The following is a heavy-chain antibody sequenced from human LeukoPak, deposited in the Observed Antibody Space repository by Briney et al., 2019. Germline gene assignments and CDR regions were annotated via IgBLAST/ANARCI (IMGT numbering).Heavy chain of an antibody. D-gene: IGHD6-19*01. CDR1: GYTFTSYD. Sequence: ASVKVSCKASGYTFTSYDINWVRQATGQGLKWMGWMNPNSGNTGYAQKFQGRVTMTRNTSISTAYMELSSLRSEDTAVYYCARAITNPSIAVAGTSKKLNWFDPWGQGTLVTVSS. CDR2: MNPNSGNT. J-gene: IGHJ5*02. CDR3: ARAITNPSIAVAGTSKKLNWFDP. V-gene: IGHV1-8*01.